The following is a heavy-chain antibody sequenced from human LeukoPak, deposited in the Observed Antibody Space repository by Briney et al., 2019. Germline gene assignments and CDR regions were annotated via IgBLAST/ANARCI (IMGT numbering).Heavy chain of an antibody. CDR3: ASGGAVAGDYYYGMDV. CDR1: GYTFTIYG. D-gene: IGHD6-19*01. Sequence: ASVTVSCKASGYTFTIYGIRWVRQAPGQGLEWMGWISAYNGNTNYAQKLQGRVTMTTDTSTGTAYMELRSLRSDDTAVYYCASGGAVAGDYYYGMDVWGQGTTVTVSS. V-gene: IGHV1-18*01. J-gene: IGHJ6*02. CDR2: ISAYNGNT.